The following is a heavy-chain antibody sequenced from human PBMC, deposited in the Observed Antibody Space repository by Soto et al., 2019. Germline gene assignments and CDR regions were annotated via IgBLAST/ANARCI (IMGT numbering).Heavy chain of an antibody. D-gene: IGHD2-15*01. V-gene: IGHV4-39*01. CDR1: GGSVYSNGHY. CDR3: GKILVGATGHTDADS. J-gene: IGHJ4*02. CDR2: IDDNGVT. Sequence: LPETLSLTCIVSGGSVYSNGHYWGWIRQPPGKGLEWIGSIDDNGVTNYNSSLKSRVTISRDTSKNQFSLRLTSVTAADTAVYYCGKILVGATGHTDADSWGPGTLVTVS.